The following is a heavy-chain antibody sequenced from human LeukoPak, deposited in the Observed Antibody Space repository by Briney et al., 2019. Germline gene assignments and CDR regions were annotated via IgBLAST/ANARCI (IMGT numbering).Heavy chain of an antibody. CDR1: GGSISTYF. CDR3: ARGYAYFDY. D-gene: IGHD2-2*01. Sequence: PSETLSLTCTVSGGSISTYFWSWIRQPPGKGLEWIGYIYYSGSTNYNPSLKSRVTISVDTSKNQISLKLSSVTAADTAVYYCARGYAYFDYWGQGTLVTVSS. V-gene: IGHV4-59*08. J-gene: IGHJ4*02. CDR2: IYYSGST.